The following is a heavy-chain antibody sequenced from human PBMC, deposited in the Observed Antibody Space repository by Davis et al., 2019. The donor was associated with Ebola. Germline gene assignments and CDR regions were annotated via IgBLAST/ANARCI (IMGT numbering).Heavy chain of an antibody. Sequence: AASVKVSCKASGYTFTNYYMHWVRQAPGQGLEWMGWINTNTGNPRYAKGFTGRFVFSLDTAVSTAYLQISSLKAEDTAVYYCATLSEVWGQGTLVTVSS. V-gene: IGHV7-4-1*02. CDR3: ATLSEV. CDR1: GYTFTNYY. J-gene: IGHJ3*01. CDR2: INTNTGNP.